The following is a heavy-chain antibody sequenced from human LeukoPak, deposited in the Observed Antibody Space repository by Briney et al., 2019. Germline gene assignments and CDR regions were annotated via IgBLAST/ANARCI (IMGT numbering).Heavy chain of an antibody. D-gene: IGHD4-17*01. Sequence: GGSLRLSCAASGFTFSSYWMSWVHQAPGKGLEWVANIKQDGSEKYYVDSVKGRFTISRDNAKNSLYLQMNSLRAEDTAVYYCAREAGYGDYALDYYGMDVWGKGTTVTVSS. CDR1: GFTFSSYW. CDR2: IKQDGSEK. CDR3: AREAGYGDYALDYYGMDV. V-gene: IGHV3-7*03. J-gene: IGHJ6*04.